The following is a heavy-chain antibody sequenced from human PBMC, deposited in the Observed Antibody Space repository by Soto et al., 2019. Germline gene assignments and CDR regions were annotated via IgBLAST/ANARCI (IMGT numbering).Heavy chain of an antibody. V-gene: IGHV3-11*01. CDR1: GFTFSDYY. J-gene: IGHJ4*02. CDR2: ISSSSGTI. CDR3: ARGTYRSKTDFDY. Sequence: GGSLRLSCAASGFTFSDYYMTWIRQAPGSGLEWVSYISSSSGTISYANSVKGRFTVSRDNAQNSLYLQMTSLRAEDTAVYYCARGTYRSKTDFDYWGQGTLVTVSS. D-gene: IGHD6-13*01.